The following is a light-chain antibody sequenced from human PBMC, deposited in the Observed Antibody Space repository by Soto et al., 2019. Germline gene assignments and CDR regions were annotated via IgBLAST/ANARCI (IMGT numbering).Light chain of an antibody. CDR3: QQRTNWPPLT. J-gene: IGKJ4*01. CDR1: QSVGTY. Sequence: EIVLTQSPATLSLSPGERDTFSCRASQSVGTYLAWYQQKPGQAPRLLIYDASNRATGIPARFSGSGSGTDFPLTISGLEPQDFAVYYCQQRTNWPPLTFGGGTKVEIK. CDR2: DAS. V-gene: IGKV3-11*01.